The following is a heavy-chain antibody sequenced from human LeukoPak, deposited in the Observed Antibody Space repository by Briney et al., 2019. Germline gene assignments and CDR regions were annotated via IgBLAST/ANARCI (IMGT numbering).Heavy chain of an antibody. CDR3: AKDNYYDSSGAFDY. CDR1: GFTFDDYA. J-gene: IGHJ4*02. D-gene: IGHD3-22*01. Sequence: GGSLRLSCAASGFTFDDYAMHWVRQAPGKGLEWVSGTSWNSGSIGYADSVKGRFTISRDNAKNSLYLQMNSLRAEDTALYYCAKDNYYDSSGAFDYWGQGTLVTVSS. V-gene: IGHV3-9*01. CDR2: TSWNSGSI.